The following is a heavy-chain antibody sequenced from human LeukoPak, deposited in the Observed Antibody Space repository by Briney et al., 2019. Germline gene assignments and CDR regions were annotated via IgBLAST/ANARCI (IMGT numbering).Heavy chain of an antibody. D-gene: IGHD4-23*01. CDR1: GFTFSIYA. V-gene: IGHV3-23*01. Sequence: PGGSLRLSCATSGFTFSIYAMAWVRQPQGKGMEWVSTLSESGGLAYYADSVKRRFTISRDNSKNTLYLQVNSLRAEDTAVYYCAKEGRPNSGGGYFDYWGQGTLVTVSP. J-gene: IGHJ4*02. CDR3: AKEGRPNSGGGYFDY. CDR2: LSESGGLA.